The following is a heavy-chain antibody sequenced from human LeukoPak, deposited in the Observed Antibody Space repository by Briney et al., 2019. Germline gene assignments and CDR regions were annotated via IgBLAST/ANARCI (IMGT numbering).Heavy chain of an antibody. CDR2: INPNSGGT. CDR1: GYTFTGYY. J-gene: IGHJ5*02. V-gene: IGHV1-2*02. Sequence: VASVKVSCKASGYTFTGYYMHWVRQAPGQGLEWMGWINPNSGGTNYAQKFQGRVTMTRDTSISTAYMELSRLRSDDTAVYYCARGPVTVVVVAATRGSNWFDPWGQGTLVTVSS. D-gene: IGHD2-15*01. CDR3: ARGPVTVVVVAATRGSNWFDP.